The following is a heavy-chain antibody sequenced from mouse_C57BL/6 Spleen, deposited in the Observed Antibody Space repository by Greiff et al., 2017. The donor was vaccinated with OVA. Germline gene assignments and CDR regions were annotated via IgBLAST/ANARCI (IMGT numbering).Heavy chain of an antibody. J-gene: IGHJ3*01. CDR2: IYPGSGST. V-gene: IGHV1-55*01. CDR3: ARNGYYEAWFAY. CDR1: GYTFTSYW. D-gene: IGHD2-3*01. Sequence: QVQLQQPGAELVKPGASVKMSCKASGYTFTSYWLTWVKQRPGQGPVWIGDIYPGSGSTNYNETFKSKATLTVDTSSSTAYMQLSSLTSEDSAVDYCARNGYYEAWFAYWGQGTLVTVSA.